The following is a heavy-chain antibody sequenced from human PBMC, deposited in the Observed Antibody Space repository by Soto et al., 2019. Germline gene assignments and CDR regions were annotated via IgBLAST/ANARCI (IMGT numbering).Heavy chain of an antibody. CDR3: ARDRGTGWYYFDC. Sequence: GGSLRLSCAASGFTFSGHAMHWVRQAPGKGLEWVAFISYDGSNEYYPDSVKGRFTISRDNSKNTLHLQVNSLIAEDTAMYYCARDRGTGWYYFDCWGQGTLVTVSS. CDR2: ISYDGSNE. J-gene: IGHJ4*02. D-gene: IGHD6-19*01. V-gene: IGHV3-30-3*01. CDR1: GFTFSGHA.